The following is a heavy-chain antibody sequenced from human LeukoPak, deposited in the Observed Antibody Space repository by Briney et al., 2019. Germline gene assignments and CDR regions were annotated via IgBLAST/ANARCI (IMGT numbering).Heavy chain of an antibody. CDR3: ARDLQYSGYDKGGFDY. Sequence: GRALRLSCVASGFSFRSYGMHWVRQAPGKGLEWVAVIWYDGSNKYYADSVKGRFTISRDNSKNTLYLQINSLRAEDTAVYYCARDLQYSGYDKGGFDYWGQGTLVTVSS. CDR2: IWYDGSNK. D-gene: IGHD5-12*01. V-gene: IGHV3-33*01. CDR1: GFSFRSYG. J-gene: IGHJ4*02.